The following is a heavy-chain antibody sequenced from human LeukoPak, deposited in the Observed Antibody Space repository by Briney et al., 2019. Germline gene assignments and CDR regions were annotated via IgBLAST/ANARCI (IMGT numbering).Heavy chain of an antibody. CDR1: GFTFRSYA. CDR3: TLTTFGVVYYFDY. J-gene: IGHJ4*02. CDR2: ISYDGINQ. Sequence: GGSLRLSCATSGFTFRSYAMHWVRQAPGKGLEWVALISYDGINQYYADSVKGRFIISRDNSKNTLYLQLNSLRLEDTAVYYCTLTTFGVVYYFDYWGQGTLVTVSS. D-gene: IGHD1/OR15-1a*01. V-gene: IGHV3-30*04.